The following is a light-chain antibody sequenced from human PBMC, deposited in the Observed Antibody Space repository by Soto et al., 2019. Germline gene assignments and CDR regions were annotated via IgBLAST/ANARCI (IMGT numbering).Light chain of an antibody. CDR2: TSN. CDR1: SSNIGSDT. Sequence: QSVLTQPPSASGTPGQRVTISCSGSSSNIGSDTVNWYQQFPGTAPKLLIYTSNQRPSGVPDRFSGSKSGTSASLAISGLQSEDEADYFCAAWDDSLDGYVFGTGTKLTVL. V-gene: IGLV1-44*01. J-gene: IGLJ1*01. CDR3: AAWDDSLDGYV.